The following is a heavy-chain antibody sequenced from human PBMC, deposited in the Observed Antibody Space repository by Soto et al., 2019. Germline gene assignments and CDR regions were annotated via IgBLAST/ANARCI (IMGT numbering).Heavy chain of an antibody. CDR1: GFTFSSYA. J-gene: IGHJ4*02. Sequence: GGSLRLSCAASGFTFSSYAMSWVRQAPGKGLEWVSAISGSGGSTYYADSVKGRFTISRDNSKNTLYLQMNSLRAEDTAVYYCAKDSPYYDGSGSYPHYFDYWGQGTLVTVSS. V-gene: IGHV3-23*01. D-gene: IGHD3-10*01. CDR3: AKDSPYYDGSGSYPHYFDY. CDR2: ISGSGGST.